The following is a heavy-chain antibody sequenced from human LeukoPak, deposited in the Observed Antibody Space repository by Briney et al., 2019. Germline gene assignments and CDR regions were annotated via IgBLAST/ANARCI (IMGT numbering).Heavy chain of an antibody. V-gene: IGHV3-33*01. Sequence: GGFLRLSCAASGFTFSSYGMHWVRQAPGKGLEWVTVIWYDGSNKYYADSVKGRFTISRDNSKNTLYLQMNSLRAEDTAVYYCVRSSMAAAGPLDYWGQGILVTVSS. CDR2: IWYDGSNK. CDR1: GFTFSSYG. D-gene: IGHD6-13*01. J-gene: IGHJ4*02. CDR3: VRSSMAAAGPLDY.